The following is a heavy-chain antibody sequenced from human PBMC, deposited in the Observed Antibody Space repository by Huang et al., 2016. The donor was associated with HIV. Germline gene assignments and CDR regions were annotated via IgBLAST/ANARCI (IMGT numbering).Heavy chain of an antibody. CDR2: INHLGSP. D-gene: IGHD3-10*01. CDR3: ARDATKNPRGWFDP. Sequence: QVHLQQWGAGLLKSAETLSLTCAVYGGSLSGYYWSWLRQTPGKGLEWTGEINHLGSPNYNPALKSRVSISMDGSKKQFSLKVRSSSDADTAVYFCARDATKNPRGWFDPWGQGTLVTVSS. J-gene: IGHJ5*02. V-gene: IGHV4-34*02. CDR1: GGSLSGYY.